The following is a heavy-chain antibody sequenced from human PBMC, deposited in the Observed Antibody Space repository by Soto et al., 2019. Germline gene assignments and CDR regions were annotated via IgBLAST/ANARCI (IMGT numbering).Heavy chain of an antibody. D-gene: IGHD2-15*01. CDR1: GFTFSSYG. J-gene: IGHJ6*03. CDR2: IWYDGSNK. CDR3: ARDTDDEDWYYYMDV. V-gene: IGHV3-33*01. Sequence: GGSLRLSCAASGFTFSSYGMHWVRQAPGKGLEWVAVIWYDGSNKYYADSVKGRFTISRDNSKNTLYLQMNSLRAEDTAVYYCARDTDDEDWYYYMDVWGKGTTVTVSS.